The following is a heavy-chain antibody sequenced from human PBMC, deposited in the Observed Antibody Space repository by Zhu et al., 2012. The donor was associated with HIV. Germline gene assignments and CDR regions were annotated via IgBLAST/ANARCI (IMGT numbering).Heavy chain of an antibody. D-gene: IGHD2-15*01. V-gene: IGHV4-4*02. CDR3: ARIGWHAHDI. Sequence: QVQLQESGPGLVKPSGPCPSPAMSLIIPSLVVIGGVGSASPQGRGWSGLGSPSSGSTNYHPSLKSRVSISVDKSKNQFSLRMTSMTAADTALYYCARIGWHAHDIWGPGTAVTVSS. J-gene: IGHJ3*02. CDR2: PSSGST. CDR1: IIPSLVVIG.